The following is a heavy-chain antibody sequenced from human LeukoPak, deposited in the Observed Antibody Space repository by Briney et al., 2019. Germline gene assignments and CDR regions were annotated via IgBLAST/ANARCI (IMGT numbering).Heavy chain of an antibody. Sequence: VQPGGSLRLSCAASGFTFSSYGMHWVRQAPGKGLEWVAFIRYDGSNKYYADSVKGRFTISRDNSKNTLYLQMNSLRAEDTAVYYCAKPLWFGELLAPENWFDPWRQGTLVTVSS. J-gene: IGHJ5*02. CDR3: AKPLWFGELLAPENWFDP. D-gene: IGHD3-10*01. CDR2: IRYDGSNK. V-gene: IGHV3-30*02. CDR1: GFTFSSYG.